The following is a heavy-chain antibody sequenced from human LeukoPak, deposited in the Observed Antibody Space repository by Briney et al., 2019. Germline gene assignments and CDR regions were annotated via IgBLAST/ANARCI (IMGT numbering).Heavy chain of an antibody. CDR2: INSDGSWT. CDR1: GNYW. CDR3: VSFYETY. D-gene: IGHD2-2*01. J-gene: IGHJ4*02. V-gene: IGHV3-74*01. Sequence: GRSLRLSCAASGNYWMHWVRQAPGKGLVWVSHINSDGSWTGYADSVKGRFTISEDNAKNTVYLQMNNLRAEDTAVYYCVSFYETYWGRGTLVTVSS.